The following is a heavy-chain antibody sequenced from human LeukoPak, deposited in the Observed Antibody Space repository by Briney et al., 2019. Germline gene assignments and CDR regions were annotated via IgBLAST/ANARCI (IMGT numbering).Heavy chain of an antibody. V-gene: IGHV4-4*07. CDR1: GGSISSYY. J-gene: IGHJ4*02. CDR2: IYTSGST. CDR3: ATSYYVWGSYMTFGY. D-gene: IGHD3-16*01. Sequence: SETLSLTCTVSGGSISSYYWSWIRQPAGKGLEWIGRIYTSGSTNYNPSLKSRVTMSVDTSKSQFSLKLSSVAAADTAVYYCATSYYVWGSYMTFGYWGQGTLVTVSS.